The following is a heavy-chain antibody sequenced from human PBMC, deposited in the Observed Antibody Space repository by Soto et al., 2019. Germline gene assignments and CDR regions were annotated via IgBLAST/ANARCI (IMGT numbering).Heavy chain of an antibody. J-gene: IGHJ4*02. D-gene: IGHD3-3*01. CDR1: GGSFGNSA. Sequence: SVKVSCKASGGSFGNSAINWVRQTPGQGLEWLGGFIPVYRTLNYAQKFQGRVTITADESTGTAYMTLSSLASDDTAVYYCATGVIWIGYFTVDSWGQGTQVTVSS. CDR3: ATGVIWIGYFTVDS. V-gene: IGHV1-69*13. CDR2: FIPVYRTL.